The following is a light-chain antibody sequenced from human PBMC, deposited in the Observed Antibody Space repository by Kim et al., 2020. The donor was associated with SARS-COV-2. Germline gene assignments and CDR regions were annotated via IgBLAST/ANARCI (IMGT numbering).Light chain of an antibody. CDR2: GAS. J-gene: IGKJ1*01. CDR1: QGINRD. CDR3: QKYNSAPWT. V-gene: IGKV1-27*01. Sequence: DIQMTQSPSSLSASVGDRVTITCRASQGINRDLAWYQQRPGKVPKVLIYGASTLQSGVPSRFSGGGSGTDFTLTISGLQPEDVATYYCQKYNSAPWTFGQGTKVDIK.